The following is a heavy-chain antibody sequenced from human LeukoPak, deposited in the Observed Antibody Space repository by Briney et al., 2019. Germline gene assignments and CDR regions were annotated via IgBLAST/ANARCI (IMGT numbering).Heavy chain of an antibody. Sequence: GGSLRLSCAASGVTFSSYSMNWVSQAPGKGLEWVSYISGSGSSIYYADSVKGRFTISRDSAKNSLYLQMNSLRAEDTAVYYCARGKMGYYGMDVWGQGTTVTVSS. J-gene: IGHJ6*02. CDR3: ARGKMGYYGMDV. D-gene: IGHD2-8*01. CDR2: ISGSGSSI. V-gene: IGHV3-48*01. CDR1: GVTFSSYS.